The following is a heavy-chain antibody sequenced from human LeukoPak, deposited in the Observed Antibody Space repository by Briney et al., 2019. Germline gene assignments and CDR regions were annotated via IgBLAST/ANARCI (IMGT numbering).Heavy chain of an antibody. Sequence: PSETLSLTCTVSGGSVSSGSYYWSWIRQPPGTGLEWVGYIYYSGSTNYNPSLKSRVTISVDTSKNQFSLKLSSVTAADTAVYYCARGYCSGGSCYSRTLGYWGQGTLVTVSS. J-gene: IGHJ4*02. CDR1: GGSVSSGSYY. D-gene: IGHD2-15*01. V-gene: IGHV4-61*01. CDR2: IYYSGST. CDR3: ARGYCSGGSCYSRTLGY.